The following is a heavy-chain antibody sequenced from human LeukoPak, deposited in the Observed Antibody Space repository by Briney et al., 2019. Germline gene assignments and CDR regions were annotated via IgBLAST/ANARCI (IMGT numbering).Heavy chain of an antibody. Sequence: ASVKVSCKASGYTFTSYAMHWVRQAPGQRLEWMGWINAGNGNTKYSQKFQGRVTITRDTSASTAYMELSSLRSEGTAVYYCARWAIKYYYDSSGFIDIWGQGTMVTVSS. V-gene: IGHV1-3*01. CDR3: ARWAIKYYYDSSGFIDI. J-gene: IGHJ3*02. CDR1: GYTFTSYA. CDR2: INAGNGNT. D-gene: IGHD3-22*01.